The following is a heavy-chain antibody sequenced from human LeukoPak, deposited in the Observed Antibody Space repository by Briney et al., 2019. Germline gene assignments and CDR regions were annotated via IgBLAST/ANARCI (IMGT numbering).Heavy chain of an antibody. Sequence: SETLSLTCAVYGGSFSGYYWSWIRQPPGKGLEWIGEINHSGSTNYNPSLKSRVTISVDTSKNQFSLKLSSVTAADTAVYYCARGQVGWCRLRLGELSSSRFDYWGQGTLVTVSS. CDR2: INHSGST. CDR1: GGSFSGYY. D-gene: IGHD3-16*02. J-gene: IGHJ4*02. CDR3: ARGQVGWCRLRLGELSSSRFDY. V-gene: IGHV4-34*01.